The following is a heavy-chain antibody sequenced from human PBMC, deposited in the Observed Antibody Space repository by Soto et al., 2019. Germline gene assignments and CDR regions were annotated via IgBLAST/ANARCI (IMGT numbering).Heavy chain of an antibody. V-gene: IGHV1-3*01. Sequence: ASVKVSCKASGYTFTSYAMHWVRQAPGQRLEWMGWINAGNGNTKYSQKFQGRVTITRDTSASTAYMELSSLRSEDTAVYYCAGPNYDFWSGPIGGDYYHMDAWGKGTTVNVSS. D-gene: IGHD3-3*01. CDR1: GYTFTSYA. CDR3: AGPNYDFWSGPIGGDYYHMDA. CDR2: INAGNGNT. J-gene: IGHJ6*03.